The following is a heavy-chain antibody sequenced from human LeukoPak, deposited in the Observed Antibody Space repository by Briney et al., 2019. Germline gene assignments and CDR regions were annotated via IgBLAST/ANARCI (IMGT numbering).Heavy chain of an antibody. CDR1: GGSISTYY. Sequence: SETLSLTCTFSGGSISTYYWSWIRQPPGKGLEWIGYIYYSGSTDYNPSLKSRVTISVDTSKNQLSLRLNSVTAADTAVYYCARLLGGDPYYMDVWGKGTTVTVSS. CDR2: IYYSGST. J-gene: IGHJ6*03. V-gene: IGHV4-59*01. CDR3: ARLLGGDPYYMDV. D-gene: IGHD3-3*01.